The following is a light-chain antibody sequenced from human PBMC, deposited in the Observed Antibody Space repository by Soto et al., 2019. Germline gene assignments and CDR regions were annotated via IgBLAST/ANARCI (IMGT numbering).Light chain of an antibody. V-gene: IGKV1-39*01. CDR3: QQSHSIPYT. CDR2: AAS. Sequence: DIQMTQSPSSLSASVGDRVTITCRASQTISSYLNWYQQKPGKAPKLLIYAASSLRSGVPSRFSGSGSGTDFTLTISSLQPEDFATYYCQQSHSIPYTFGRGTKLEIK. CDR1: QTISSY. J-gene: IGKJ2*01.